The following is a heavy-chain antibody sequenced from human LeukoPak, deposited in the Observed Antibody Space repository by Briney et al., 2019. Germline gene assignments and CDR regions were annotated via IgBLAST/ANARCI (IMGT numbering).Heavy chain of an antibody. CDR1: GFTFSSYA. CDR3: AKDSAFLAAAGHFDY. J-gene: IGHJ4*02. D-gene: IGHD6-13*01. Sequence: GGSMRLSCAASGFTFSSYAMSWVRQAPGKGLERVSAISGSGGSTYYADSVKGRFTISRDNSKNTLYLQMNSLRAEDTAVYYCAKDSAFLAAAGHFDYWGQGTLVTVSS. CDR2: ISGSGGST. V-gene: IGHV3-23*01.